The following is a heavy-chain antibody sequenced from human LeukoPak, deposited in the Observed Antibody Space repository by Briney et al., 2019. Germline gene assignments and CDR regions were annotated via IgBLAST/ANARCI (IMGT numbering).Heavy chain of an antibody. J-gene: IGHJ3*02. CDR2: IYYSGST. V-gene: IGHV4-30-4*08. D-gene: IGHD4-17*01. CDR3: ASDRLRGPDAFDI. CDR1: GGSISSGDYY. Sequence: SETLSLTCTVSGGSISSGDYYWSWIRQPPGKGLEWIRYIYYSGSTYYNPSLKSRVTISVDTSKNQFSLKLSSVTAADTAVYYCASDRLRGPDAFDIWGQGTMVTVSS.